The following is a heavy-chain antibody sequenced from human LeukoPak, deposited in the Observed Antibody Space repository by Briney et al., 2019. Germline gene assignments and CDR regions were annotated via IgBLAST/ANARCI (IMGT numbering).Heavy chain of an antibody. CDR2: IYYSGST. J-gene: IGHJ4*02. Sequence: SETLSLTCTVSGGSISSYYWSWLRQPPGKGLEWIGYIYYSGSTNYNPSLKTRVTVSVATSKPHFSLKLSSVTAADTAVYYCASGDTAMDPFDYWGQGTLVTVSS. V-gene: IGHV4-59*01. CDR3: ASGDTAMDPFDY. D-gene: IGHD5-18*01. CDR1: GGSISSYY.